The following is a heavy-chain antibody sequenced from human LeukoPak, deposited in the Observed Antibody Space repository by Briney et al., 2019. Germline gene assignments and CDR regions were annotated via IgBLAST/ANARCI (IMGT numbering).Heavy chain of an antibody. CDR1: GYTFISYE. CDR2: INPNSGNT. Sequence: GASVKVSCKASGYTFISYEIHWVRQATGQGLEWMGWINPNSGNTRYVQKFQGRVTFTRDTSRGTAYMELSSLRSEDTAVYYCARGAAFGGVIVIHNGWFDPWGQGTLVTVSS. D-gene: IGHD3-16*02. CDR3: ARGAAFGGVIVIHNGWFDP. J-gene: IGHJ5*02. V-gene: IGHV1-8*03.